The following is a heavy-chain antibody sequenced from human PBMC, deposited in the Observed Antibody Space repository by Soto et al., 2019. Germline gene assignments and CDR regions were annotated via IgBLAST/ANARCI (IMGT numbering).Heavy chain of an antibody. Sequence: PSETLSLTCTVSGASITSGSYSWSWIRQAPGKGLEWIGNIHVTGYTAFSPSLKRRVTMSVDTSKNQFSLNVNSVTAADTAVYYCARDLRDSSSGRYYYYGMDVWGQGTAVTVSS. V-gene: IGHV4-30-2*01. J-gene: IGHJ6*02. CDR1: GASITSGSYS. CDR2: IHVTGYT. D-gene: IGHD6-6*01. CDR3: ARDLRDSSSGRYYYYGMDV.